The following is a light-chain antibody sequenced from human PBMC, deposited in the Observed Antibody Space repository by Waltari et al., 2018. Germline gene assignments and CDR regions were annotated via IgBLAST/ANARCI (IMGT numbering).Light chain of an antibody. CDR3: MQGRQPGYT. CDR1: QSLLYNGNYY. Sequence: IVMTQSPLSLPVPPGEPASISCRSSQSLLYNGNYYLGWYVQKPGPVPQLLNSLGSSRASGVPDRFSGSVSGTDFTLRISRVEAEDVELYYCMQGRQPGYTFGQGTRLEIK. CDR2: LGS. J-gene: IGKJ2*01. V-gene: IGKV2-28*01.